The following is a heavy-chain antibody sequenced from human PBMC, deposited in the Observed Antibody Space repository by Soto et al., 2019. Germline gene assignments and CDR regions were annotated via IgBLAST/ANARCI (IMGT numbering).Heavy chain of an antibody. D-gene: IGHD6-13*01. CDR1: GYTFTGYY. Sequence: GASVKVSCKASGYTFTGYYMHWVRQAPGQGLEWMGWIIPIFGTANYAQKFQGRVTITADESTSTAYMELSSLRSEDTAVYYCARAHRMYSSSWLPPNYYYYGMDVWGQGTTVTVSS. CDR3: ARAHRMYSSSWLPPNYYYYGMDV. V-gene: IGHV1-69*13. CDR2: IIPIFGTA. J-gene: IGHJ6*02.